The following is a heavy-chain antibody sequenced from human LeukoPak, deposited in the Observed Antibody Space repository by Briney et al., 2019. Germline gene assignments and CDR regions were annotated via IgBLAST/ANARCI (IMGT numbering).Heavy chain of an antibody. CDR1: GYTFTSYG. Sequence: ASVKVSCKASGYTFTSYGISWVRQAPGQGLEWMGWISAYNGNTNYAQNLQGRVTMTTDTSTNTAYMELRSLRSDDTAVYYCARDLRYDMLTGVDFWGQGTLVTVSS. CDR2: ISAYNGNT. CDR3: ARDLRYDMLTGVDF. V-gene: IGHV1-18*01. D-gene: IGHD3-9*01. J-gene: IGHJ4*02.